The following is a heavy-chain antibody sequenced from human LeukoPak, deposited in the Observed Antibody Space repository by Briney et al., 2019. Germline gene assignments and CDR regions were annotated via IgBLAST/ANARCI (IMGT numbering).Heavy chain of an antibody. CDR2: IYCGGST. CDR3: AREPPTRIFDH. CDR1: GFTVSSNY. D-gene: IGHD4-11*01. V-gene: IGHV3-66*01. Sequence: PGGFLRLSCAASGFTVSSNYMSWVRPAPGKGLEWVSVIYCGGSTYYADSVKGRFTISRDSSNSSLYLQMNNLRAEDTAVYYCAREPPTRIFDHWGQGTLVTVSS. J-gene: IGHJ4*02.